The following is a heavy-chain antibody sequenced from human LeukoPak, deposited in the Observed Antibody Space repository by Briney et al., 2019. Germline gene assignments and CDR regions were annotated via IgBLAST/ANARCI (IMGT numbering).Heavy chain of an antibody. CDR1: GYTFTSYY. J-gene: IGHJ5*02. CDR2: INPSGGST. V-gene: IGHV1-46*01. CDR3: GRVGVSCSGGSCYGLRPAGNRFDP. D-gene: IGHD2-15*01. Sequence: AAVKVSCKGSGYTFTSYYMHWVGQAPGQGLEWMGIINPSGGSTSYAQKFHGRVTITRDTSTSTVYMELSSLRSEDTAVYYCGRVGVSCSGGSCYGLRPAGNRFDPWGQGTLVTVSS.